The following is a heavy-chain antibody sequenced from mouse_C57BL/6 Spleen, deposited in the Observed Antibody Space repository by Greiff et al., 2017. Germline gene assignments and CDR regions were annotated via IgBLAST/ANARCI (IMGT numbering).Heavy chain of an antibody. V-gene: IGHV14-2*01. CDR2: IDPEDGET. J-gene: IGHJ2*01. CDR3: APVYYSVSSRATAD. Sequence: EVQLQQSGAELVKPGASVKLSCTASGFNIKDYYMHWVKQRTEQGLEWIGRIDPEDGETKYAPKFQGKATITADTSSNPAYLQRSGLTSEDTAFSYCAPVYYSVSSRATADWGQGTTRTVSS. CDR1: GFNIKDYY. D-gene: IGHD1-1*01.